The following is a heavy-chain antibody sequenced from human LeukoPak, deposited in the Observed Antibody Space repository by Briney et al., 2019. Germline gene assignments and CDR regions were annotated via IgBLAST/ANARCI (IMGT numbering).Heavy chain of an antibody. Sequence: SETLSLTCAVYGGSFSGYYWSWIRQPPGKGLEWIGYIYHSGTTYYNPSLQSRVTMSVDTSKNQFSLKLSSVTAVDTAVYYCARKENVYYYFDYWGQGTLVTVSS. V-gene: IGHV4-34*10. CDR1: GGSFSGYY. CDR2: IYHSGTT. J-gene: IGHJ4*02. D-gene: IGHD3-10*01. CDR3: ARKENVYYYFDY.